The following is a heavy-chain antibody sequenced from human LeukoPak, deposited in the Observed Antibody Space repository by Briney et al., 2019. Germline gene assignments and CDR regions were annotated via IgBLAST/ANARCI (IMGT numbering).Heavy chain of an antibody. Sequence: GGSLRLSCAASGFTFSSYAMHWVRQAPGKGLEWVAVISYDGSNKYYADSVKGRFTISRDNSKNTLYLQMNSLRAEDTAVYYCARGGQVTPATKTFHDWFDPWGQGTLVTVSS. D-gene: IGHD4-17*01. CDR1: GFTFSSYA. CDR2: ISYDGSNK. J-gene: IGHJ5*02. V-gene: IGHV3-30-3*01. CDR3: ARGGQVTPATKTFHDWFDP.